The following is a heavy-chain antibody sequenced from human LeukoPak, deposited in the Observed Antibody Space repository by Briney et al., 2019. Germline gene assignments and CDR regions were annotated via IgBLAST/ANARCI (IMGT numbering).Heavy chain of an antibody. CDR2: ISSSSSYI. CDR1: GFTFSSYS. D-gene: IGHD6-19*01. V-gene: IGHV3-21*04. J-gene: IGHJ4*02. CDR3: ARVSSAVAGTFDY. Sequence: GGSLRLSCAASGFTFSSYSMNWVRQAPGKGLEWVSSISSSSSYIYYADSVKGRFTISRDNAKNSLYLQMNSLRAEDTAVYYCARVSSAVAGTFDYWGQGTLVTVSS.